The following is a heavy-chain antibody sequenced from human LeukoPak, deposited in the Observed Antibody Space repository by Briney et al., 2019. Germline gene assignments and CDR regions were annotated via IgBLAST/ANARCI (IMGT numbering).Heavy chain of an antibody. D-gene: IGHD2-2*02. CDR3: ARGGYCSSTSCYNHNWFDP. J-gene: IGHJ5*02. CDR1: GGSFSGYY. V-gene: IGHV4-34*01. CDR2: INHSGST. Sequence: PSETLSLTCAVYGGSFSGYYWSWIRQPPGKGLEWIGEINHSGSTNYNPSLKSRVTISVDTSKNQFSLKLSSVTAVDTAVYYCARGGYCSSTSCYNHNWFDPWGQGTLVTVSS.